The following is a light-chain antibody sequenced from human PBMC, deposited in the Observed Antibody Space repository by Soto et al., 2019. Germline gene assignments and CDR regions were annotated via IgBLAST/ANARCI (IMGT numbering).Light chain of an antibody. CDR1: SSNIGNNH. CDR3: AAWDGGLSRPL. J-gene: IGLJ3*02. Sequence: QAVVTQPPSASGTPGQRVTISCSGSSSNIGNNHVYWYQQLAGTAPKLLMSETNQRPSGVPNRFTASKYGSSASLAISGLRSEDEAAYYCAAWDGGLSRPLFGGGTQLTVL. V-gene: IGLV1-47*01. CDR2: ETN.